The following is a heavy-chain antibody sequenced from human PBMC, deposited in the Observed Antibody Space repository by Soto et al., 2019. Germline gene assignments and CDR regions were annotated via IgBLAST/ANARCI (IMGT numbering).Heavy chain of an antibody. D-gene: IGHD3-3*01. V-gene: IGHV3-7*05. CDR2: IKDDGSEK. CDR3: ARHSGNPGRGSGVGSYYHFGMDV. CDR1: EFTFNTYW. J-gene: IGHJ6*02. Sequence: EVQLVESGGGLVQPGGSLRLSCLASEFTFNTYWMNWVRQAPGRGLEWVANIKDDGSEKTYVDSVKGRITISRDNAKNSLYLQRNSLRGEDTAVYSCARHSGNPGRGSGVGSYYHFGMDVWGEGTTLTVS.